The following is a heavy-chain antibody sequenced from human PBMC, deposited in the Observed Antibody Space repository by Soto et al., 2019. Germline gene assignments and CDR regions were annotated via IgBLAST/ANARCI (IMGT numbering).Heavy chain of an antibody. V-gene: IGHV3-23*01. Sequence: PGGSLRLSCAGSGFRFSDYAIGWVRQAPGKGLEWVSFISDGGRSTYYTDSVKGRFTISRDNSKNTVYLQLQGLRAEDTAIYFCERTFEFWDRYYPFDHWGQGPLVTVSS. D-gene: IGHD3-3*01. J-gene: IGHJ4*02. CDR3: ERTFEFWDRYYPFDH. CDR1: GFRFSDYA. CDR2: ISDGGRST.